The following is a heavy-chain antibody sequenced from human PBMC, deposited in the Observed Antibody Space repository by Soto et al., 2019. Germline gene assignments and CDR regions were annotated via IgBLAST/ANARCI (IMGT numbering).Heavy chain of an antibody. CDR1: GGSFSGYY. D-gene: IGHD5-12*01. V-gene: IGHV4-34*01. CDR3: ARGSRTWLRSPGFDY. J-gene: IGHJ4*02. CDR2: INHSGST. Sequence: GGSFSGYYWSWIRQPPGKGLEWIGEINHSGSTNYNPSLKSRVTISVDTTKNQFSLKLSSVTAADTAVYYCARGSRTWLRSPGFDYWGQGTLVTVSS.